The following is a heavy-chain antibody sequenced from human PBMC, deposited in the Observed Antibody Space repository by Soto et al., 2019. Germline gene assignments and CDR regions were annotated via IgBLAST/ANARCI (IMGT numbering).Heavy chain of an antibody. Sequence: GGSLRLSCAASGFTFSSYGMHWVRQAPGKGLEWVAVIWYDGSNKYYAESVKGRFTISRDNSKNTLYLQMNSLRAEDTAVYYCARSAYSGWYFASDYWGQGTLVTVSS. D-gene: IGHD6-19*01. CDR2: IWYDGSNK. V-gene: IGHV3-33*01. J-gene: IGHJ4*02. CDR3: ARSAYSGWYFASDY. CDR1: GFTFSSYG.